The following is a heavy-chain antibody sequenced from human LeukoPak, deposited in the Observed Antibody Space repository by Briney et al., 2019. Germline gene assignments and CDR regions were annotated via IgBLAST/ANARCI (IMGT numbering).Heavy chain of an antibody. CDR1: EFIFSGYW. CDR3: ARDGFVGAADY. CDR2: IKQDGSEK. Sequence: HPGGSLRLSCAASEFIFSGYWMNWVRQAPGKGLEWVANIKQDGSEKQYVDSVRGRFTISRDNAKNSLYLQMNGLRVEDTAVYYCARDGFVGAADYWGQGTLVTVSS. J-gene: IGHJ4*02. V-gene: IGHV3-7*01. D-gene: IGHD6-13*01.